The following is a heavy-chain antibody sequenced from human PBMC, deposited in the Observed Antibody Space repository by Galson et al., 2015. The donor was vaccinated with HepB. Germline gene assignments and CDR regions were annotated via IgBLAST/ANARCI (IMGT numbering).Heavy chain of an antibody. CDR1: GFTFSSYS. CDR2: ISSSSSYI. J-gene: IGHJ5*02. D-gene: IGHD6-13*01. CDR3: ARGGSSWYKGWVDP. Sequence: SLRLSCAASGFTFSSYSMNWVRQAPGKGLEWVSSISSSSSYIYYADSVKGRFTISRDNAKNSLYLQMNSLRAEDTAVYYCARGGSSWYKGWVDPWGQGTLVTVSS. V-gene: IGHV3-21*01.